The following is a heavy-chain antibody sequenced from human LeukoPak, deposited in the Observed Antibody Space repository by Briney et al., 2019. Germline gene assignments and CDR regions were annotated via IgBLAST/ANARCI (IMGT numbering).Heavy chain of an antibody. CDR2: ISSSGGST. V-gene: IGHV3-64*01. Sequence: GGSLRLSCVASGFTLSSYAVYWVRQAPGKGLEYVSSISSSGGSTYYVNSVKGRFIISRDNSKNTVSPQMGSLRVEDMAVYYCARGGERDQNFFDCWGQGTLVTVSS. CDR1: GFTLSSYA. CDR3: ARGGERDQNFFDC. D-gene: IGHD2-2*01. J-gene: IGHJ4*02.